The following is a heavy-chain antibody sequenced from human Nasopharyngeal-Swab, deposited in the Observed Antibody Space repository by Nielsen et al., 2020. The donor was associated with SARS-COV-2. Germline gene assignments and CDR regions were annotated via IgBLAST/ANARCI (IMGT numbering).Heavy chain of an antibody. D-gene: IGHD1-26*01. CDR2: IYHGGNT. CDR3: ARNLYTTTWKTLFDF. J-gene: IGHJ4*02. CDR1: GDPIISFNW. Sequence: SETLSLTCDVSGDPIISFNWWSWVRQSPGKGLEWIGEIYHGGNTNYNPSLRSRVTISMDKSKNQFSLTLSSVTAADTAVYYCARNLYTTTWKTLFDFWGQGTLVTVSS. V-gene: IGHV4/OR15-8*02.